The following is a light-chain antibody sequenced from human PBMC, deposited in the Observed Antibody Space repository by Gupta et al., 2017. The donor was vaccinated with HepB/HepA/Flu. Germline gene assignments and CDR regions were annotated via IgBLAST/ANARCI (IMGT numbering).Light chain of an antibody. CDR2: GNS. Sequence: QSVLTQPPSVSGAPGQRAPISCTGSSSNIGAGYDVHWYQQLPGTAPKLLIYGNSNRPSGVPDRISGSKSGTSASLAITGLQAEDEADYYCQSYDSSLVFGGGTKLTVL. CDR1: SSNIGAGYD. V-gene: IGLV1-40*01. J-gene: IGLJ2*01. CDR3: QSYDSSLV.